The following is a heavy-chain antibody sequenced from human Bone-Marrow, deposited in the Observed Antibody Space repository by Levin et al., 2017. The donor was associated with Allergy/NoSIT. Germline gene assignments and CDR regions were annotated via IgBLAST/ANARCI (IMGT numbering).Heavy chain of an antibody. CDR1: GFTVSSNY. D-gene: IGHD2-21*02. V-gene: IGHV3-66*03. J-gene: IGHJ5*02. Sequence: GGSLRLSCAASGFTVSSNYMSWVRQAPGKGLEWVSVIYSCGSTYYADSVKGRFTISRDNSKNTLYLQMNSLRAEDTAVYYCAIAHCGGDCYSGDWFDPWGQGTLVTVSS. CDR3: AIAHCGGDCYSGDWFDP. CDR2: IYSCGST.